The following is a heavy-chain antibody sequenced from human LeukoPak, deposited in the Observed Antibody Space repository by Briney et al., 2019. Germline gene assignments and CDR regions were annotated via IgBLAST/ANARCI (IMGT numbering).Heavy chain of an antibody. CDR1: GFTFSSYC. Sequence: GGSLTLSCAASGFTFSSYCMHWVRQAQGKGLERVAFIRYDGSNKYYADSVKGRFTISRDNSKNTLYLQMNSLRAEDTAVYYCANCVGHYYYYYMDVWGKGTTVTVSS. V-gene: IGHV3-30*02. J-gene: IGHJ6*03. CDR3: ANCVGHYYYYYMDV. CDR2: IRYDGSNK. D-gene: IGHD1-26*01.